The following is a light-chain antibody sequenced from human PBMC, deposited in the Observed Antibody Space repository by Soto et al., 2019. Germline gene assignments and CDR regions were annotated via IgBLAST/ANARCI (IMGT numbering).Light chain of an antibody. V-gene: IGLV2-8*01. Sequence: LTPPSSMSGSPGQSITISCSGTSSDVGAYNYVSWYQQHPGKAPKLMIYEVSKRPSGVPDRFSGSKSGNTASLTVSGLQAEDEADYYCSSHAGSNNYVFGTGTKVTVL. CDR2: EVS. CDR1: SSDVGAYNY. J-gene: IGLJ1*01. CDR3: SSHAGSNNYV.